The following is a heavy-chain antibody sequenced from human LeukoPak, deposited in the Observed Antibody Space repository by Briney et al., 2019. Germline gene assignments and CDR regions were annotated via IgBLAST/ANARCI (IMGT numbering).Heavy chain of an antibody. J-gene: IGHJ5*02. Sequence: SLRLSCAASGFTFDDHAMHWVRQAPGKGLEWVSGISWNSGSIGYADSVKGRFTISRDNAKNSLYLQMNSLRAEDTALYYCAKGHSSSWSDWFDPWGQGTLVTVSS. D-gene: IGHD6-13*01. CDR3: AKGHSSSWSDWFDP. CDR2: ISWNSGSI. CDR1: GFTFDDHA. V-gene: IGHV3-9*01.